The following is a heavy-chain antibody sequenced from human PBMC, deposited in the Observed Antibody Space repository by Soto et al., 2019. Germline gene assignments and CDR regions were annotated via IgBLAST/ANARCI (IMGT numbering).Heavy chain of an antibody. CDR3: ARERGWYDSSGYYPAWFDP. Sequence: SETLSLTCTVSGGSISSGDHYWSWIRQPPGKGLEWIGYIYYSGSTYYNPSLKSRVTTSVDTSKNQFSLKLSSVTAADTAVYYCARERGWYDSSGYYPAWFDPWGQGTLVT. CDR1: GGSISSGDHY. J-gene: IGHJ5*02. V-gene: IGHV4-30-4*01. CDR2: IYYSGST. D-gene: IGHD3-22*01.